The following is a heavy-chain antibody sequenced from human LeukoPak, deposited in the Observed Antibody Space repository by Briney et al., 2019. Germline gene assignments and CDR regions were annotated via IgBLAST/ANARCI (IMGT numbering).Heavy chain of an antibody. Sequence: PSETLSLTCSVSGGPISSSSYYWGWIRQPPGKGLEWIGSIYYSGSTYYNTSLKSRVTISVGTSKNQFSLKLSSVTAADTAVYYCARLNVIVASAEDWGQGTLVIVSS. CDR3: ARLNVIVASAED. D-gene: IGHD3-22*01. CDR1: GGPISSSSYY. J-gene: IGHJ4*02. CDR2: IYYSGST. V-gene: IGHV4-39*01.